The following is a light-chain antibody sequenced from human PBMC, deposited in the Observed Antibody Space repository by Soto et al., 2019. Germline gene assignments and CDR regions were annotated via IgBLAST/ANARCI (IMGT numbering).Light chain of an antibody. J-gene: IGKJ2*01. CDR3: QQYDNLVYT. CDR2: DAS. Sequence: DIHVSHSPCSLSASVGDRVTITCQASQDIATYLNWFQQRPGKAPKLLIYDASNLETGVPSRFSGSSSGTQCTFTINSLQPEDVATYYCQQYDNLVYTFGQGTKVDIK. V-gene: IGKV1-33*01. CDR1: QDIATY.